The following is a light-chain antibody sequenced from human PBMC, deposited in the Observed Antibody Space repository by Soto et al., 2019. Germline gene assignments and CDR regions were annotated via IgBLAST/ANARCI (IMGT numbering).Light chain of an antibody. CDR3: YSYTSSSTYV. J-gene: IGLJ1*01. Sequence: QSALTQPASVSGSPGQSITISCSGTGSDVGAYNYVSWYQQHPAKAPILMIYDVSNRPSGVSDRFSGSKSGNTASLTISGLQAEDDADYYCYSYTSSSTYVFGSGTKVTVL. V-gene: IGLV2-14*01. CDR2: DVS. CDR1: GSDVGAYNY.